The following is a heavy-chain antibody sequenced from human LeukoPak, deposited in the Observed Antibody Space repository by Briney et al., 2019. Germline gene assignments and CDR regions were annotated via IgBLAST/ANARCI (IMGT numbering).Heavy chain of an antibody. D-gene: IGHD3-22*01. CDR1: GFTVSSNY. CDR2: INSNGGRT. Sequence: GGSLRLSCAASGFTVSSNYMSWVRQAPGKGLEWVSSINSNGGRTYYADSVKGRFTISRDNSENTLYFQMNSLRAEDTALYYCTKRHDYYETCGYYPDFDFWGQGTLVSVSS. J-gene: IGHJ4*02. V-gene: IGHV3-53*01. CDR3: TKRHDYYETCGYYPDFDF.